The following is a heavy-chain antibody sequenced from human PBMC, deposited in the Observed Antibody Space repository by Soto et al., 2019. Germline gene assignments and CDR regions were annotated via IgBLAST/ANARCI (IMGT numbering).Heavy chain of an antibody. D-gene: IGHD3-10*01. V-gene: IGHV4-30-2*01. CDR1: GDSISSGGYS. Sequence: SETLSLTCTVSGDSISSGGYSWNWIRQPPGKGLEWIGYIYHSGGTDYNPSLKSRVTITVDSSNNQFSLKLRSVTAADTAVYYCAGYYYAPGNYQGNLDYWGQGNMVTVSS. CDR2: IYHSGGT. CDR3: AGYYYAPGNYQGNLDY. J-gene: IGHJ4*02.